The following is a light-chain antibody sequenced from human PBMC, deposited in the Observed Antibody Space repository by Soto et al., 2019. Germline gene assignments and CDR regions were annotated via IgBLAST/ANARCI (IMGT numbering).Light chain of an antibody. CDR2: DAS. CDR3: QQRSNWPLT. V-gene: IGKV3-11*01. Sequence: EIVLTQSPATLSLSPGERATLSCRASQSVSSYLAWYQQKPGQAPRLLIYDASNSATGIPARFSGSGSGTDFPRTISSLAAEDFAVYYCQQRSNWPLTFGGGNKVEIK. CDR1: QSVSSY. J-gene: IGKJ4*01.